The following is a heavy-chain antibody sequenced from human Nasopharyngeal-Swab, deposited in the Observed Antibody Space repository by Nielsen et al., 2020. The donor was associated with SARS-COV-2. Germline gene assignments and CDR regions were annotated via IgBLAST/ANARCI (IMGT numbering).Heavy chain of an antibody. CDR2: SRGSGGST. Sequence: GESLKISCEASGFTFSSYAMSWVRQAPGKGLEWVSASRGSGGSTYYADSVKGRFTISRDNSKNTLYLQMNSLRAEDTAVYYCAKDIYSRGWYYFDYWGQGTLVTVSS. CDR3: AKDIYSRGWYYFDY. D-gene: IGHD6-19*01. J-gene: IGHJ4*02. CDR1: GFTFSSYA. V-gene: IGHV3-23*01.